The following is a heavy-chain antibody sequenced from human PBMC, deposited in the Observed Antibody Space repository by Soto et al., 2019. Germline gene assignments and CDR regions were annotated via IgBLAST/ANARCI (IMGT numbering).Heavy chain of an antibody. CDR3: ARSRGSVDY. V-gene: IGHV4-30-2*01. CDR1: GGSISSGGYS. Sequence: PSETLPLTCAVPGGSISSGGYSWSWIRQPPGKGLEWIGYIYHSGSTYYNPSLKSRVTISVDRSKNQFSLKLSSVTAADTAVYYCARSRGSVDYWGQGTLVTVSS. D-gene: IGHD5-12*01. CDR2: IYHSGST. J-gene: IGHJ4*02.